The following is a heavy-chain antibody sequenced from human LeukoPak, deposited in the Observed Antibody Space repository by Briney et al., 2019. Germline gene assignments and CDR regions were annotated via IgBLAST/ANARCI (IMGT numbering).Heavy chain of an antibody. J-gene: IGHJ6*02. D-gene: IGHD3/OR15-3a*01. V-gene: IGHV3-48*01. CDR2: ISRSSSTI. Sequence: QPGGSLRLSCAASGFTFSSYSMNRVRQAPGKGLEWVSYISRSSSTIYYADSVKGRFTISRGNAKNSLCLQMNSLRAEDTAVYYCARDPDWATGYGMDVWGQGTTVTVSS. CDR3: ARDPDWATGYGMDV. CDR1: GFTFSSYS.